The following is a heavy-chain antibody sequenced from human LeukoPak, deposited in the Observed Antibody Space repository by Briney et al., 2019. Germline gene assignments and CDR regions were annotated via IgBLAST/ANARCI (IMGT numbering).Heavy chain of an antibody. CDR2: ISWNSGSI. CDR3: AGTGYYNYGMEV. J-gene: IGHJ6*02. CDR1: GFTFDDYA. Sequence: GGSLRLSCAASGFTFDDYAMYWVRQARGKGLEWVSGISWNSGSIGYADSVKGRFTISRDSAKNSLYLQMNSLRAEDTALYYCAGTGYYNYGMEVWGQGTTVTVSS. D-gene: IGHD6-13*01. V-gene: IGHV3-9*01.